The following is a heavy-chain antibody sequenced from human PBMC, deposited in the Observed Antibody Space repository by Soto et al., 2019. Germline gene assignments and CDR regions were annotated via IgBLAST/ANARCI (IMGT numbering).Heavy chain of an antibody. CDR3: AREQFESYGPKGGLDC. J-gene: IGHJ4*01. Sequence: ASVKVSCKASGYTFTSYGLCWVRQAPGYGLEWLVSFSAYDGTTNYALKLQVRVTMTTDTSTSTAYMEIRSLRSDDTAVYYGAREQFESYGPKGGLDCWG. CDR2: FSAYDGTT. CDR1: GYTFTSYG. V-gene: IGHV1-18*01. D-gene: IGHD5-18*01.